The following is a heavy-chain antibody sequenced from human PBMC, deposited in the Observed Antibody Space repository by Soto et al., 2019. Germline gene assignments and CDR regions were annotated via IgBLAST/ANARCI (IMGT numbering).Heavy chain of an antibody. CDR2: IFHGGST. V-gene: IGHV4-30-2*01. Sequence: TLSLTCAISGATITWGDYSWNWIRQPPGKGLEWIGYIFHGGSTYYNPSLRSRVTISVDRSRTQFSLKMSSVTTADTAVYYCARGRVVVPAAVMFNCLDPWGQGALVTVSS. CDR3: ARGRVVVPAAVMFNCLDP. D-gene: IGHD2-2*01. CDR1: GATITWGDYS. J-gene: IGHJ5*02.